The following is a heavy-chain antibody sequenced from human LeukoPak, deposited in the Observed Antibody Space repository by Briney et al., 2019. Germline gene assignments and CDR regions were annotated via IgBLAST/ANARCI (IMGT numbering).Heavy chain of an antibody. D-gene: IGHD3-22*01. CDR2: ISSASSYI. Sequence: KSGGSLRLSCAASGFTFSSYALNWVRQAPGKGLEWVSCISSASSYIYYADSVKGRFAIPRDNAKNSLYLQMNGLRAEDTALYYCARGPDYFDGSGSYPYYFDYWGQGSLVTVSS. CDR3: ARGPDYFDGSGSYPYYFDY. J-gene: IGHJ4*02. CDR1: GFTFSSYA. V-gene: IGHV3-21*01.